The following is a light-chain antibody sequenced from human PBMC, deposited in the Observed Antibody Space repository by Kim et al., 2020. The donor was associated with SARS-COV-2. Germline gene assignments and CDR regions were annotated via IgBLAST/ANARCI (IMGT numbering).Light chain of an antibody. CDR2: TNN. V-gene: IGLV1-44*01. J-gene: IGLJ2*01. CDR3: AAWDDSLNGVV. CDR1: SSDIGSNP. Sequence: QSVLTQPPSASGTPGQRVTNSCSGSSSDIGSNPVNWYQQLPGTAPKLLIYTNNQWPSGVPDRFSGSKSGTSASLAISGLQSEDEADYYCAAWDDSLNGVVFGGGTQLTVL.